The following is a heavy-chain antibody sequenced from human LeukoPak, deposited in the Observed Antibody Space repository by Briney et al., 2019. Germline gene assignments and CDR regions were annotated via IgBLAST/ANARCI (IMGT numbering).Heavy chain of an antibody. D-gene: IGHD3-16*02. CDR1: GYTFTGYY. V-gene: IGHV1-2*02. Sequence: ASVKVSCKAPGYTFTGYYMHWVRQAPGQGLEWMGWINPNSGGTNYAQKFQGRVTMTRDTSISTAYMELSRLRSDDTAVYYCARARAAYDYVWGSYREDAFDIWGQGTMVTVSS. CDR2: INPNSGGT. J-gene: IGHJ3*02. CDR3: ARARAAYDYVWGSYREDAFDI.